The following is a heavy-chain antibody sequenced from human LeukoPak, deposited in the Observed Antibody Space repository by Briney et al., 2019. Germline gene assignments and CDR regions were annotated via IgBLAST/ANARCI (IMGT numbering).Heavy chain of an antibody. J-gene: IGHJ4*02. D-gene: IGHD1-1*01. CDR3: ARELELDY. CDR1: GFTFSSFE. Sequence: GGSLRLSCATSGFTFSSFEMNWVRQAPGKGLEWVSYISSSGSVIKYADSVKGRFTISRDNTKNSLYLQMDSLRGEDTAVYYCARELELDYWGQGTLVTVSS. CDR2: ISSSGSVI. V-gene: IGHV3-48*03.